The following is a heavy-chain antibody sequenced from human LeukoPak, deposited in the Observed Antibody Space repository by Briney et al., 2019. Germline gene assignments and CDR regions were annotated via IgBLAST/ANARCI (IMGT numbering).Heavy chain of an antibody. D-gene: IGHD3-16*01. J-gene: IGHJ4*02. CDR3: AREDASTFDY. CDR2: ISSSSSYI. CDR1: GFTFSSYS. V-gene: IGHV3-21*01. Sequence: GGSLRLSCAASGFTFSSYSMNWVRQAPGKGLEWVSSISSSSSYIYYADSVKGRFTISRDNAKNSLYLQMNSLRAEDTAIYYCAREDASTFDYWGQGTLVTVSS.